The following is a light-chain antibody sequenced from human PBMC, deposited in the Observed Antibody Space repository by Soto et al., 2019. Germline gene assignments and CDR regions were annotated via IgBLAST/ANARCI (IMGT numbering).Light chain of an antibody. V-gene: IGKV3-11*01. CDR3: QQRVNWPRT. Sequence: EIVLTQSPATRALAPGERATLSCSASQSVSTFLAGYQQKPGQAPRLLITDASNRATGVSARFSGSGSGTDFTLTISSLEPEDFAVYYCQQRVNWPRTFGQGTKVEI. J-gene: IGKJ1*01. CDR1: QSVSTF. CDR2: DAS.